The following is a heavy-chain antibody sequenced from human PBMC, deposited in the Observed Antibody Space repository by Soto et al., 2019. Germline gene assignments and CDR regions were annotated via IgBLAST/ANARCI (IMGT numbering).Heavy chain of an antibody. CDR3: AKNHARELPRVIDF. CDR1: GLTFSHSA. V-gene: IGHV3-23*01. Sequence: EVRLLESGGGLVKPGGSLSLSCATSGLTFSHSAMSWVRQAPGGALEWGSSMSGSSSTTYYADSVRGRFTISRDRSNTTLFLQMRSLRAEDTALYYWAKNHARELPRVIDFWGQGTLVSVSS. D-gene: IGHD1-7*01. CDR2: MSGSSSTT. J-gene: IGHJ4*02.